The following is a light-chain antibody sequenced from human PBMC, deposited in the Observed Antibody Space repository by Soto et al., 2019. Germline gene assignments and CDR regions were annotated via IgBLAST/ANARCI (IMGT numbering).Light chain of an antibody. CDR3: QQYHRWPPT. V-gene: IGKV3-15*01. CDR1: QSISSN. Sequence: EIVMTQSPATLSVSPGERVTLSCRATQSISSNLAWYQQKPGQAPRLLIHGASTRATGTPDRFIGSGSGTQFTLTVSSLQSEDFAFYYCQQYHRWPPTFGQGTKVEI. CDR2: GAS. J-gene: IGKJ1*01.